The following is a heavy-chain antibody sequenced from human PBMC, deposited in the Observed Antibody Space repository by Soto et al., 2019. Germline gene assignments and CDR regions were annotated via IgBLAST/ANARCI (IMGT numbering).Heavy chain of an antibody. CDR1: GGSFTSYS. J-gene: IGHJ6*03. Sequence: QVQLVQSGAELKKPGSSVKVCCEASGGSFTSYSFTWVRQAPGQGLEWMGRIIPIQGKANYALKLQDRVTITADRSKRTVYIELTSLSPEDTAVYFCAKSLLFVDHGYMDDWGKGTTVTVCS. V-gene: IGHV1-69*02. CDR3: AKSLLFVDHGYMDD. CDR2: IIPIQGKA. D-gene: IGHD2-21*01.